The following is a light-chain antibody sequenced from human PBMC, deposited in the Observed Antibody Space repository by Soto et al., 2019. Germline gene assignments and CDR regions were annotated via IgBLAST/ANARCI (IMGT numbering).Light chain of an antibody. Sequence: DIKITQSPFTQSANLLDKCTITCRASQRIRWVAWYQQKPGKAPYLVIHEASSLGSGVPSRFSGSGSGTEFTLTISGLQPDDSATYYCQQYNIFPWTFGQGTKVDIK. V-gene: IGKV1-5*03. CDR3: QQYNIFPWT. J-gene: IGKJ1*01. CDR1: QRIRW. CDR2: EAS.